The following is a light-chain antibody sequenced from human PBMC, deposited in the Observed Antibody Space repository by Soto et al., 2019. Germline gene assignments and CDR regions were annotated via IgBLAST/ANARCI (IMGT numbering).Light chain of an antibody. CDR1: QSISMW. CDR3: QQYYSYSPLT. Sequence: DIQMTQSPSTLSASVGDRVTITCRASQSISMWLAWYQQKPGKAPKLLIYDASSLESGVPSRFSGSGSGTEFTLTISSLQPDDFTTYYCQQYYSYSPLTFGGGTKVDIK. CDR2: DAS. J-gene: IGKJ4*01. V-gene: IGKV1-5*01.